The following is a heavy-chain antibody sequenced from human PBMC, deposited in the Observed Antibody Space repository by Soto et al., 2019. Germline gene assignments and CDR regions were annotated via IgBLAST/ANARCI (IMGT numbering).Heavy chain of an antibody. CDR1: GFTFSSYA. D-gene: IGHD6-19*01. J-gene: IGHJ4*02. CDR2: ISGSGGST. V-gene: IGHV3-23*01. Sequence: PGGSLRLSCAASGFTFSSYAMSWVRQAPGKGLEWVSAISGSGGSTYYADSVKGRFTISRDNSKNTLCLQMNSLRAEDTAVYYCAKDIVSSGWYDFHYWGQGTLVTVS. CDR3: AKDIVSSGWYDFHY.